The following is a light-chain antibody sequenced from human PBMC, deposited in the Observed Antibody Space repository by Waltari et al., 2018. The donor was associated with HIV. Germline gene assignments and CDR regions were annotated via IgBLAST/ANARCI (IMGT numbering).Light chain of an antibody. V-gene: IGKV3-20*01. CDR3: HQYGTSPPIT. CDR2: ATS. J-gene: IGKJ5*01. Sequence: EIVLTQSPGTLFLSPWERVTLSFRASQTVSTNYVAWFQQKPGQPPRLLIYATSIRATDIPERFSGGGSGTDFTLTITRLEPEDFAVYYCHQYGTSPPITFGQGTRLEIK. CDR1: QTVSTNY.